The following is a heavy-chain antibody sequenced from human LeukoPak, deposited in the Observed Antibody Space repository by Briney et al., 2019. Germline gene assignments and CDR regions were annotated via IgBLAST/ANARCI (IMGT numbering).Heavy chain of an antibody. V-gene: IGHV3-15*01. CDR1: GFTFSNAW. J-gene: IGHJ3*02. CDR3: TTDSWSGYYKYAFDI. CDR2: IKSKTDGGTT. D-gene: IGHD3-3*01. Sequence: GGSLRLSCAASGFTFSNAWMSWVRQAPGKGLEWVGRIKSKTDGGTTDYAAPVKGRFTISRDDSKNTLYLQMNSLKTEDTAVYYCTTDSWSGYYKYAFDIWGQGTMVTVSS.